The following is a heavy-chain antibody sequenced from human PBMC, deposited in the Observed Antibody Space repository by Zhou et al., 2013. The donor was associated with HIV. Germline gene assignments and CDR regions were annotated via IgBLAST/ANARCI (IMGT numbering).Heavy chain of an antibody. Sequence: QDQLVQSGGEVKKPGASVKVSCKASGYTFTDYYMHWVRQAPGQGLEWMGWINPNSGGTNYAQKLQGRVTMTRDTSISAAYMELSSLRSEDTAVYYCARGPYNWNYLGYWGQGTRGHRLL. V-gene: IGHV1-2*02. CDR2: INPNSGGT. J-gene: IGHJ4*02. D-gene: IGHD1-20*01. CDR3: ARGPYNWNYLGY. CDR1: GYTFTDYY.